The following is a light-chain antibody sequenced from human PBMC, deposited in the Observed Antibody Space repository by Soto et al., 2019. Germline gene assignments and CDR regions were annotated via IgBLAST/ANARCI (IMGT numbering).Light chain of an antibody. V-gene: IGKV1-17*01. CDR2: RTS. J-gene: IGKJ2*01. CDR1: QDIRSA. CDR3: LQHHSYPAT. Sequence: DIQMTQSPSSLSASVGDRVTITCRASQDIRSALGWYQQKPGQAPTRLIYRTSTSQSGVSSRFRGAGSGTEFTLTISSLQPEDFATYYCLQHHSYPATFGQGT.